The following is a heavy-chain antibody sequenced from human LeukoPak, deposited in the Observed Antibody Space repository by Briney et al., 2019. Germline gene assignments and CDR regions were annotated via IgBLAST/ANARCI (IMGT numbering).Heavy chain of an antibody. D-gene: IGHD4-17*01. Sequence: SETLSLTCTVSGGSISSGDNYWSWVRLPAGKGLEWIGRIHTNGRSNYNPSLKSRVTISVDTSKNQFSLRLSSVTAADTAVYYCARDPRGDYSNCWGQGTLVTVSS. V-gene: IGHV4-61*02. CDR2: IHTNGRS. CDR1: GGSISSGDNY. J-gene: IGHJ4*02. CDR3: ARDPRGDYSNC.